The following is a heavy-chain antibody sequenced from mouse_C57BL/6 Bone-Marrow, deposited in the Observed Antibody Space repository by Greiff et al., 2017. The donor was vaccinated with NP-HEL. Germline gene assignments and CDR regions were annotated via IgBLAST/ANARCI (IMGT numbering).Heavy chain of an antibody. CDR3: AIQDSSGFYYFAMDY. V-gene: IGHV1-55*01. CDR2: IYPGSGST. CDR1: GYTFTSYW. Sequence: QVQLKQPGAELVKPGASVKMSCKASGYTFTSYWITWVKQRPGQGLEWIGDIYPGSGSTNYNEKFKSKATLTVDTSSSTAYMHLSCLTSEDSAVYYCAIQDSSGFYYFAMDYWGQGTSVTVSS. D-gene: IGHD3-2*02. J-gene: IGHJ4*01.